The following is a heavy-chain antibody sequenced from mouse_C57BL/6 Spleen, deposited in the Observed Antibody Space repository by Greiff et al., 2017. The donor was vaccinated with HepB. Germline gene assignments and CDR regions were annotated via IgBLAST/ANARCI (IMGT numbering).Heavy chain of an antibody. Sequence: VQLQQPGAELVKPGASVKLSCKASGYTFTSYWMQWVKQRPGQGLEWIGEIDPSDSYTNYNQKFKGKATLTVDTSSSTAYMQLSSLTSEDSAVYYCARSTTVVARYWDFDVWGTGTTVTVSS. D-gene: IGHD1-1*01. CDR1: GYTFTSYW. J-gene: IGHJ1*03. CDR2: IDPSDSYT. V-gene: IGHV1-50*01. CDR3: ARSTTVVARYWDFDV.